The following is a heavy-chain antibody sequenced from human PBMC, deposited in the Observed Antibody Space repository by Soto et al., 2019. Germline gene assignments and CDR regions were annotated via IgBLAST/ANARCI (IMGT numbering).Heavy chain of an antibody. Sequence: QVQLVESGGGVVQPGRSLRLSCAASGFTFSSYGMHWVRQAPGKGLEWVAVISYDGSNKYYADSVKGRFTISRDNSKNTLYLQMNSLRAEDTAVYYCAKEAILGSGKDGCWGQGTLVTVSS. CDR3: AKEAILGSGKDGC. D-gene: IGHD1-26*01. CDR2: ISYDGSNK. CDR1: GFTFSSYG. V-gene: IGHV3-30*18. J-gene: IGHJ4*02.